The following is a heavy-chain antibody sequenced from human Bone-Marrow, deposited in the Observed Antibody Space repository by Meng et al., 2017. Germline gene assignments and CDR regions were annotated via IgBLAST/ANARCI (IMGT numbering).Heavy chain of an antibody. CDR3: ARDEDISAAGKLFGDY. CDR1: GFTFSSYR. Sequence: GESLKISCAASGFTFSSYRINWVRQAPGKGLEWVSSISSSSNHIFYADSVKGRFTISRDNAQNSVYLQMNSLRAEDTAVYYCARDEDISAAGKLFGDYWGQGTLVTVSS. CDR2: ISSSSNHI. V-gene: IGHV3-21*01. J-gene: IGHJ4*02. D-gene: IGHD6-25*01.